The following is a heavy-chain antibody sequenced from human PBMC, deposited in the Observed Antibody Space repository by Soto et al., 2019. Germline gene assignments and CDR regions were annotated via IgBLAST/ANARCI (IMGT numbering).Heavy chain of an antibody. Sequence: GGSLRLSCSASGFTFSSYAMHWVRQAPGKGLEYVSAISSNGGSTYYADSVKGRFTISRDNSKNTLYLQMSSLRAEDTAVYYCVKDRPRLSGWQNLVYWGQGTLVTVSS. CDR1: GFTFSSYA. D-gene: IGHD6-19*01. V-gene: IGHV3-64D*08. CDR2: ISSNGGST. CDR3: VKDRPRLSGWQNLVY. J-gene: IGHJ4*02.